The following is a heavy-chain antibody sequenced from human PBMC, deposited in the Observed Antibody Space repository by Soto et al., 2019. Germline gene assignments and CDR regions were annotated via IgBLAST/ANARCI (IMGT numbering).Heavy chain of an antibody. CDR1: GFTFSSYG. V-gene: IGHV3-30*18. CDR2: ISYDGSNK. Sequence: QVQLVESGGGVVQPGRSLRLSCAASGFTFSSYGMHWVRQAPGKGLEWVAVISYDGSNKYYADSVKDRFTISRDNSKNTLYLQMNSLRAEETAVYYCAKESMVRGVINYYYYGMDVWGQGTTVTVSS. CDR3: AKESMVRGVINYYYYGMDV. D-gene: IGHD3-10*01. J-gene: IGHJ6*02.